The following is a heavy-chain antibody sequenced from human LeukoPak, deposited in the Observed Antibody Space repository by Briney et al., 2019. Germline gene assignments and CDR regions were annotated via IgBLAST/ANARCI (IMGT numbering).Heavy chain of an antibody. CDR3: AKEKFDWGTMYYFDY. D-gene: IGHD3-9*01. CDR1: GFTFSNYG. V-gene: IGHV3-33*06. J-gene: IGHJ4*02. CDR2: IWYDGSNK. Sequence: PGGSLRLSCAASGFTFSNYGMHWVRQAPGKGLEWVAVIWYDGSNKYYADSVKGRFTISRDNAKDSLYLQLNSLRAEDTAVYYCAKEKFDWGTMYYFDYWGQGTVVTVSS.